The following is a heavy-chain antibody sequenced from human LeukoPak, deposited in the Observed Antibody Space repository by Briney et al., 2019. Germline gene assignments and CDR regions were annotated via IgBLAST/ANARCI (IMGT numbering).Heavy chain of an antibody. CDR2: IYYSGST. CDR1: GGSISSYY. V-gene: IGHV4-59*01. D-gene: IGHD6-6*01. Sequence: SETLSLTCTVSGGSISSYYWSWIRQPPGKGLEWIGYIYYSGSTNYNPSLKSRVTMSVDTSKNQFSLKLSSVTAADTAVYYCARGGSSSGRIDYWGQGTLVTVSS. J-gene: IGHJ4*02. CDR3: ARGGSSSGRIDY.